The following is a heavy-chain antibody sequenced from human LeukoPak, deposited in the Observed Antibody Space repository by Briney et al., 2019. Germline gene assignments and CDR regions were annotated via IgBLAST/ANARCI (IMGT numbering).Heavy chain of an antibody. D-gene: IGHD6-13*01. CDR1: GGSVSSGSYY. CDR3: ARVDIAAAGLYFQH. Sequence: SETLSLTCTVSGGSVSSGSYYWSWIRQPPGKGLEWIGYIYYSGSTNYNPSLKSRVTISVDTSKNQFSLELSSVTAADTAVYYCARVDIAAAGLYFQHWGQGTLVTVSS. CDR2: IYYSGST. J-gene: IGHJ1*01. V-gene: IGHV4-61*01.